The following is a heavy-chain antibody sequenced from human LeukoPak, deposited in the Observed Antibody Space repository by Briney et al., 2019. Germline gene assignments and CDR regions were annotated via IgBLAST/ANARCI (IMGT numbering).Heavy chain of an antibody. D-gene: IGHD2-15*01. Sequence: GGSLRPSCAASGFTFDDYAMHWVRQAPGKGLEWVSGISWNSGSIGYADSVKGRFTISRDNAKNSLYLQMNSLRAEDTALYYCAKVVVAATPGYYYYGMDVWGQGTTVTVSS. CDR1: GFTFDDYA. V-gene: IGHV3-9*01. CDR3: AKVVVAATPGYYYYGMDV. CDR2: ISWNSGSI. J-gene: IGHJ6*02.